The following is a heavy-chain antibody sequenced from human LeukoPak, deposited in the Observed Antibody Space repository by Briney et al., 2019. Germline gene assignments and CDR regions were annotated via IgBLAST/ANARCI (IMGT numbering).Heavy chain of an antibody. J-gene: IGHJ6*03. D-gene: IGHD3-3*01. Sequence: ASVKVSCKASGYTFTSYGISWVRQAPGQGLEWMGWISAYNGNTNYAQKLQGRFTMTTDTSTSTAYMELRSLRSDDTAVYYCARDFDFWSAPSSYYMDVWGKGTTVTVSS. CDR2: ISAYNGNT. V-gene: IGHV1-18*01. CDR3: ARDFDFWSAPSSYYMDV. CDR1: GYTFTSYG.